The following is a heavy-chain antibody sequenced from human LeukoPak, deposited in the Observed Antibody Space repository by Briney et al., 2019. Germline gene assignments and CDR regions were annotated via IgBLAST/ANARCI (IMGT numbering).Heavy chain of an antibody. J-gene: IGHJ4*02. V-gene: IGHV4-39*01. CDR1: GGSISSSSYY. D-gene: IGHD3-10*01. CDR2: IYYSGST. CDR3: ARHEGSPYYFDY. Sequence: SETLSLTCTVSGGSISSSSYYWGWIRQPPGKGLEWIGSIYYSGSTYYNPSFKRRVPISVDTSKNQFSLKLSSVTAADTAVYYCARHEGSPYYFDYWGQGTLVTVSS.